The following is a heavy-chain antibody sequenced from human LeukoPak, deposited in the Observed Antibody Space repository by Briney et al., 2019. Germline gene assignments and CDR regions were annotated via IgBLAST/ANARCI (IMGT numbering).Heavy chain of an antibody. CDR3: AKDWTTVVTPKGYYFDS. J-gene: IGHJ4*02. V-gene: IGHV3-21*04. CDR2: ITSTSTYI. D-gene: IGHD4-23*01. Sequence: PGGSLRLSCAASGFTFSSYTFNWVRQAPGKGLEWVASITSTSTYIYYADSVQGRFAVSRDNAKNSLYLQMNSLRAEDTAVYYCAKDWTTVVTPKGYYFDSWGQGTLVTVSS. CDR1: GFTFSSYT.